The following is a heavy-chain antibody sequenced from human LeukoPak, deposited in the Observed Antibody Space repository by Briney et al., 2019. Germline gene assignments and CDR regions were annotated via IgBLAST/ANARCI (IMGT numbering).Heavy chain of an antibody. CDR2: INAGNGNT. J-gene: IGHJ4*02. CDR3: ARDTGYSSGWYRYFDY. D-gene: IGHD6-19*01. CDR1: GYTFTSYA. V-gene: IGHV1-3*01. Sequence: ASVKVSCKASGYTFTSYAMHWVRQAPGQRLEWMGWINAGNGNTKYSQKFQGRVTITRDTSASTAYMELSSLRSEDTAVYYCARDTGYSSGWYRYFDYWGQGTLVTVSS.